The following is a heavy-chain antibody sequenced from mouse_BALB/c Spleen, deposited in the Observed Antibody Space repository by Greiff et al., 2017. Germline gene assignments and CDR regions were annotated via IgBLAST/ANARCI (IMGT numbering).Heavy chain of an antibody. V-gene: IGHV7-3*02. J-gene: IGHJ4*01. CDR2: IRNKANGYTT. Sequence: EVKLVESGGGLVQPGGSLRLSCATSGFTFTDYYMSWVRQPPGKALEWLGFIRNKANGYTTEYSASVKGRFTISRDNSQSILYLQMNTLRAEDSATYYCARSNYGDYYAMDYWGQGTSVTVSS. D-gene: IGHD2-5*01. CDR3: ARSNYGDYYAMDY. CDR1: GFTFTDYY.